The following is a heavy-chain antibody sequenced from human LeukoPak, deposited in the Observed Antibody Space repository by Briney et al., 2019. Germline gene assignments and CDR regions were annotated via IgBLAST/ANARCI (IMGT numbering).Heavy chain of an antibody. CDR3: VREATATTVTTQDAFDI. J-gene: IGHJ3*02. D-gene: IGHD4-17*01. CDR1: GYSFVGYG. CDR2: FNPENGNT. V-gene: IGHV1-18*01. Sequence: GASVKVSCKASGYSFVGYGITWVRQAPGQGLEWMGWFNPENGNTNYAQKVQGRVTMTADTSTSTSYMELRSLRSDDTAVYYCVREATATTVTTQDAFDIWGQGTMVTVSS.